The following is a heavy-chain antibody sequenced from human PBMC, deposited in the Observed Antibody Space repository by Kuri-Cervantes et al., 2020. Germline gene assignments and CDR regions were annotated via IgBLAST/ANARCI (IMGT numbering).Heavy chain of an antibody. V-gene: IGHV3-33*08. CDR1: GFTFSSYD. CDR2: IWYDGSNK. D-gene: IGHD4-17*01. CDR3: AREGDYGDYVYYYGMDV. Sequence: GESLKISCAASGFTFSSYDMHWVRQAPGKGLEWVAVIWYDGSNKYYADSVKGRFTISRDNSKNTLYLQMNSLRAEDTAVYYCAREGDYGDYVYYYGMDVWGQGTTVTVSS. J-gene: IGHJ6*02.